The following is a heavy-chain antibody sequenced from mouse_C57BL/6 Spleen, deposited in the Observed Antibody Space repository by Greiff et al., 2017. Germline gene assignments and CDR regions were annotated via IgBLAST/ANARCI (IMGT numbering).Heavy chain of an antibody. Sequence: QVHVKQSGPGLVQPSQSLSITCTVSGFSLTSYGVHWVRQSPGKGLEWLGVIWSGGSTDYNAAFISRLSISKDNSKSQVFFKMNSLQADDTAIYYCASYSNYAMDYWGQGTSVTVSS. V-gene: IGHV2-2*01. CDR1: GFSLTSYG. J-gene: IGHJ4*01. CDR2: IWSGGST. CDR3: ASYSNYAMDY. D-gene: IGHD2-5*01.